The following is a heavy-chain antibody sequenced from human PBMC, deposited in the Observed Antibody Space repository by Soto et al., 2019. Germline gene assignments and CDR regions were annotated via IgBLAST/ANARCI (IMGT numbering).Heavy chain of an antibody. J-gene: IGHJ5*02. CDR2: ISTTSDST. V-gene: IGHV3-11*06. CDR1: GFTFSDYY. Sequence: QVQVVESGGGLVKPGGSLRLSCAASGFTFSDYYMSWIRQAPGKGLEWVSYISTTSDSTRYADSVKGRFTISRDNAKNSLYLQMNSMRAEDTAVYYCAIGGARATTSRGQVYTWGQGTRVTVSS. CDR3: AIGGARATTSRGQVYT. D-gene: IGHD1-26*01.